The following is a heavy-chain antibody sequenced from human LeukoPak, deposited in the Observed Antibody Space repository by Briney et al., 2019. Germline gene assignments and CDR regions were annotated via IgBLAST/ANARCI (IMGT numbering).Heavy chain of an antibody. V-gene: IGHV3-30-3*01. D-gene: IGHD6-13*01. CDR1: GFTFSSYA. J-gene: IGHJ5*02. Sequence: GGSLRLSCAASGFTFSSYAMHGVRQAPGKGLEWVAVISYDGSNKYYADSVEGRFTISRDNSKNTLYLQMNSLRAEDTAVYYCARDKARIAAALLDPWGQGTLVTVSS. CDR2: ISYDGSNK. CDR3: ARDKARIAAALLDP.